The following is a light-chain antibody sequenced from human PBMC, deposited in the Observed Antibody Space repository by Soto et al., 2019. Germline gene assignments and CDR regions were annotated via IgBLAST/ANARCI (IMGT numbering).Light chain of an antibody. CDR1: QTIDGW. J-gene: IGKJ2*01. V-gene: IGKV1-5*03. CDR3: KQYEGYSRYT. CDR2: KAS. Sequence: DIQMTQSPSTLSASLGDRVIITCRASQTIDGWLAWYQQKPGKAPKLLIYKASTLASGVPSRFSGRGSGTEFTLTISSLQPDDFATDRCKQYEGYSRYTFGQGTRLEIK.